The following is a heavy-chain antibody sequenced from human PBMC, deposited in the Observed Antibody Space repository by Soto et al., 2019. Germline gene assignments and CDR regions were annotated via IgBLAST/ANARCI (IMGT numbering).Heavy chain of an antibody. CDR3: AKAHTYYYDSSGYSAALGYYYYYGMDV. CDR1: GFTFSSYG. CDR2: ISYDGSNK. D-gene: IGHD3-22*01. Sequence: GGSLRLSCAASGFTFSSYGMHWVRQAPGKGLEWVAVISYDGSNKYYADSVKGRFTISRDNSKNTLYLQMNSLRAEDTAVYYCAKAHTYYYDSSGYSAALGYYYYYGMDVWGQGATVTVSS. V-gene: IGHV3-30*18. J-gene: IGHJ6*02.